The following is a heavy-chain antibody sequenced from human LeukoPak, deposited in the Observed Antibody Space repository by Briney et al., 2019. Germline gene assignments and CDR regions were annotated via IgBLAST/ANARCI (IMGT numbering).Heavy chain of an antibody. CDR1: GFTVSSNY. CDR2: IYSGGST. V-gene: IGHV3-66*02. CDR3: ARGLTDYYDFWSGYYTGIYFDY. J-gene: IGHJ4*02. Sequence: PGGSLRLSCAASGFTVSSNYMSWVRQAPGKGLEWVSVIYSGGSTYYADSVKGRFTISRDNSKNTLYLQMNNLRAEDTAVYYCARGLTDYYDFWSGYYTGIYFDYWGQGTLVTVSS. D-gene: IGHD3-3*01.